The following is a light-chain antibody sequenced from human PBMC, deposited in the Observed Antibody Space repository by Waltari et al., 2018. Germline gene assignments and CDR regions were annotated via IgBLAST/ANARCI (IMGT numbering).Light chain of an antibody. CDR3: SSYTRRSTRV. CDR2: EVS. Sequence: QSALTQPASVSGSPGQSITISCTGTSNDVGGYNYVSWYQHHPGKAPKLIIYEVSNRPPGVSNRFSGSKSGNTASLTISGLQAEDEADYYCSSYTRRSTRVFGTGTRVTVL. V-gene: IGLV2-14*01. J-gene: IGLJ1*01. CDR1: SNDVGGYNY.